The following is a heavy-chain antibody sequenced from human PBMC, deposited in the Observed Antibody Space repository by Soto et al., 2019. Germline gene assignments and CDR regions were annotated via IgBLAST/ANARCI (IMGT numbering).Heavy chain of an antibody. CDR3: ARAIAAIWEGNAIDL. V-gene: IGHV1-2*04. CDR1: GYTFTGYY. Sequence: QVQLVQSGAEVKKPGASVKVSCRASGYTFTGYYMHWVRQAPGQGLEWMGWINPNNGGTNSAQKFQGWVTMTRDTSISTAHMELRRLKSDDTAIYYCARAIAAIWEGNAIDLWGQGTMVTVSS. CDR2: INPNNGGT. J-gene: IGHJ3*01. D-gene: IGHD6-13*01.